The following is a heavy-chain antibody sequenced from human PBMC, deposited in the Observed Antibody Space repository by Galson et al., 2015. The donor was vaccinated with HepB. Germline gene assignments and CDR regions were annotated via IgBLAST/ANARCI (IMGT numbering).Heavy chain of an antibody. D-gene: IGHD5-18*01. CDR3: AGHPAGYSYGLAFDY. CDR2: IDPSDSYT. CDR1: GYSFTGYW. Sequence: QSGAEVKKPGESLRTSCPGSGYSFTGYWISWVRQMPGKGLEWMGRIDPSDSYTTYNPSFQGPVTISADKSISTAYLQWSSLKASDTAVYYCAGHPAGYSYGLAFDYWGQGTLVTVSS. V-gene: IGHV5-10-1*03. J-gene: IGHJ4*02.